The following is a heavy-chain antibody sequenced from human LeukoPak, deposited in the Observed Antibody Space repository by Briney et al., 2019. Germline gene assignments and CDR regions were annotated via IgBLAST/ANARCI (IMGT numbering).Heavy chain of an antibody. J-gene: IGHJ3*02. V-gene: IGHV3-30-3*02. CDR2: ISYDGSNK. CDR1: GFPFSSYA. Sequence: PGGPLSLSCAAPGFPFSSYAMPWVPKAPGKGLEGVAVISYDGSNKYYADSVKGRFTISRDNSKNTLYLQMNSLRAEDTAVYYCAKPTLDNYYDSSGYYSPGAFDIWGQGTMVTVSS. CDR3: AKPTLDNYYDSSGYYSPGAFDI. D-gene: IGHD3-22*01.